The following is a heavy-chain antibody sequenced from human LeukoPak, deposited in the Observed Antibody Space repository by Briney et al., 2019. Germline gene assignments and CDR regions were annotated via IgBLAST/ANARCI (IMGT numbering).Heavy chain of an antibody. CDR3: ARNWFTRLGELSPDRAFDY. J-gene: IGHJ4*02. V-gene: IGHV3-20*04. CDR1: GFTFAVYT. D-gene: IGHD3-16*02. CDR2: IYLNGGST. Sequence: GGSLRLSCAASGFTFAVYTMCSVRDAPGKGLEWVSGIYLNGGSTGYVDSVKGRFTISRDNAKNSLYLQMNSLRAEDTALYYCARNWFTRLGELSPDRAFDYWGQGTLVTVSS.